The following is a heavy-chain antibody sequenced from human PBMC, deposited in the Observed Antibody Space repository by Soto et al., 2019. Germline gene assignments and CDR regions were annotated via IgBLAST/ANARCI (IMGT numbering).Heavy chain of an antibody. Sequence: GGSLRLSCAASGFTFSSYSRNWVRQAPGKGLEWVSSISSSSSYIYYADSVKGRFTISRDDAKNSLYLQMNSLRAEDTAVYYCARDDSSSSPSYYYYGMDVWGQGTTVTVYS. V-gene: IGHV3-21*01. CDR2: ISSSSSYI. D-gene: IGHD6-6*01. CDR3: ARDDSSSSPSYYYYGMDV. J-gene: IGHJ6*02. CDR1: GFTFSSYS.